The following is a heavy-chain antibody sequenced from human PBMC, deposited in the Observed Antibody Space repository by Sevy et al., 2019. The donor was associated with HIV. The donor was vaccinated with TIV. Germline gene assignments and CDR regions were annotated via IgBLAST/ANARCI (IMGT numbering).Heavy chain of an antibody. CDR2: ISSRSSHT. CDR1: RFTFRDYY. Sequence: GESLKISCAASRFTFRDYYMSWIRQAPGKGLEWVSYISSRSSHTKYADSVKGRFTISRDNAKNSLYLQMNSLRAEDTAVYYCARVRYDSGLGDLDYWGQGTLVTVSS. J-gene: IGHJ4*02. CDR3: ARVRYDSGLGDLDY. V-gene: IGHV3-11*06. D-gene: IGHD3-9*01.